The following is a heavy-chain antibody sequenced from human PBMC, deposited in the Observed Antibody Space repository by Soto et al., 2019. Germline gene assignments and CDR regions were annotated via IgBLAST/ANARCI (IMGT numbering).Heavy chain of an antibody. CDR3: AKDLRPDGRYDLDY. J-gene: IGHJ4*02. Sequence: EVQLLESGGGLAQPGGSLRLSCAASGFTFRTYAMNWVRQAPGKGLEWVSVMVGDGSSSDYADSVRGRFTISRDNSKNALYLQLNSLRAEDTAVYYCAKDLRPDGRYDLDYWGPGTLVTVSS. D-gene: IGHD2-15*01. CDR2: MVGDGSSS. CDR1: GFTFRTYA. V-gene: IGHV3-23*01.